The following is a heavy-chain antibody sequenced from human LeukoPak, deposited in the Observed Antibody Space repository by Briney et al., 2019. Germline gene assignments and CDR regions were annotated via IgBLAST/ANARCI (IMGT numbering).Heavy chain of an antibody. Sequence: PGGSLRLSCAASGFTFSSYAMHWVRQAPGKGLEWVAVISYDGSNKYYADSVKGRFTISRDNSKNTLYLQMNSLRAEDTAVYYCARDENERLAEGYHFDYWGQGTLVTVSS. V-gene: IGHV3-30-3*01. CDR1: GFTFSSYA. J-gene: IGHJ4*02. CDR2: ISYDGSNK. D-gene: IGHD3-16*02. CDR3: ARDENERLAEGYHFDY.